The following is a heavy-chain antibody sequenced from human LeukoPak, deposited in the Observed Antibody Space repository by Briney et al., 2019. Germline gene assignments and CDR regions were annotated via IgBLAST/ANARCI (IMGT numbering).Heavy chain of an antibody. CDR1: GFIATTNY. CDR2: ISSSSSYI. D-gene: IGHD5-12*01. J-gene: IGHJ4*02. CDR3: ARDLEGGYSGYDCDY. V-gene: IGHV3-21*01. Sequence: GGSLRLSCAGSGFIATTNYMSWVRQAPGKGLEWVSSISSSSSYIYYADSVKGRFTISRDNAKNSLYLQMNSLRAEDTAVYYCARDLEGGYSGYDCDYWGQGTLVTVSS.